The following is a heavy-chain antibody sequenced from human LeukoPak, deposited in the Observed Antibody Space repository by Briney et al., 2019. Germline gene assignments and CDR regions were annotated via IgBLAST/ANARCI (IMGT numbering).Heavy chain of an antibody. CDR3: ARDGTESGYDDYYYYYMDV. CDR1: GGSISSANYY. Sequence: PSETLSLTCTVSGGSISSANYYWTWIRQPAGKGLEWIGRIYTSGSTNYNPSLKSRVTISVDTSKNQFSLKLSSVTAADTAVYYCARDGTESGYDDYYYYYMDVWGKGTTVTISS. CDR2: IYTSGST. J-gene: IGHJ6*03. D-gene: IGHD5-12*01. V-gene: IGHV4-61*02.